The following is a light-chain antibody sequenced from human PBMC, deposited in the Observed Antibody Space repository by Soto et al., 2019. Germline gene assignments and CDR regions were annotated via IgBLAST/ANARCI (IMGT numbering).Light chain of an antibody. CDR3: QHFGNSLWP. V-gene: IGKV3-20*01. J-gene: IGKJ1*01. CDR2: GAS. Sequence: EIVLTQSPGTLSLSPGERANLSCRASQSVASRNLAWYQQKSGQAPRLLIYGASSRAIHTPDRFSGSGSGTDFTLTISGLEPEDFAVYYCQHFGNSLWPFGQGTKVEI. CDR1: QSVASRN.